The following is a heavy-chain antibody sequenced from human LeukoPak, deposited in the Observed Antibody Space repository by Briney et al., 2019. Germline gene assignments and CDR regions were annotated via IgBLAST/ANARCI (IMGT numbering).Heavy chain of an antibody. CDR2: INHSGST. V-gene: IGHV4-34*01. CDR1: GGSFSGYY. Sequence: PSETLSLTCAVYGGSFSGYYWSWIRQPPGKGLEWIGEINHSGSTNYNPSLKSRVTISVDTSKNQFSLKLNSVTAADTAVYYCARWKTYYYDSRGAHYFDYWGQGTLVTVSS. J-gene: IGHJ4*02. D-gene: IGHD3-22*01. CDR3: ARWKTYYYDSRGAHYFDY.